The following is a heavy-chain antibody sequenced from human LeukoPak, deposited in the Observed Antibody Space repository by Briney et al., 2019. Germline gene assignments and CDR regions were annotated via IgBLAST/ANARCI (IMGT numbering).Heavy chain of an antibody. CDR1: GYSISSGYY. J-gene: IGHJ5*02. CDR2: IYYSGST. D-gene: IGHD6-13*01. V-gene: IGHV4-61*01. CDR3: ARGQGSTWTGWFDP. Sequence: SETLSLTCAVSGYSISSGYYWGWIRQPPGKGLEWIGYIYYSGSTEYNPSLKSRVTILVDTSKNQFSLKLSSVTAADTAVYFCARGQGSTWTGWFDPWGQGTLVTVSS.